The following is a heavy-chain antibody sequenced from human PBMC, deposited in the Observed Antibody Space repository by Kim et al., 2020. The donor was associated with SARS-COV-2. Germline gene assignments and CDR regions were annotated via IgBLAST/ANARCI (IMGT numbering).Heavy chain of an antibody. CDR2: IYYSGST. CDR3: ARLYYDFWSGYGYYYGMDV. J-gene: IGHJ6*01. V-gene: IGHV4-59*13. Sequence: SETLSLTCTVSGGSISSYYWSWIRQPPGKGLEWIGYIYYSGSTNYNPSLKSRVTISVDTSKNQFSLKLSSVTAADTAVYYCARLYYDFWSGYGYYYGMDV. CDR1: GGSISSYY. D-gene: IGHD3-3*01.